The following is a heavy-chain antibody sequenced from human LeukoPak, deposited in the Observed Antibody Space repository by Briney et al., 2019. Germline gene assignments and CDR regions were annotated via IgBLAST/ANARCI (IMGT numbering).Heavy chain of an antibody. D-gene: IGHD3-3*01. Sequence: SETLSLTCTVSGGSISSSSYYWGWIRQPPGKGLEWIGSIYYSGSTYYNPSFKSRVTISVDTSKNQFSLKLSSVTAADTAVYYCARQYYDFWSGYYYYYGMDVWGQGTTVTVSS. J-gene: IGHJ6*02. CDR3: ARQYYDFWSGYYYYYGMDV. CDR1: GGSISSSSYY. V-gene: IGHV4-39*01. CDR2: IYYSGST.